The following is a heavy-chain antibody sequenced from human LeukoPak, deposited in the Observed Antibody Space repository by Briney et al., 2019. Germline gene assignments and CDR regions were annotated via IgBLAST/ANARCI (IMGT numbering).Heavy chain of an antibody. V-gene: IGHV4-59*04. CDR1: IDSFTNYY. J-gene: IGHJ5*01. CDR2: MYHTGTT. CDR3: VSPKTNGWFDS. Sequence: TSETLSLTCAVYIDSFTNYYWSWIRQPAGKRLEWIGNMYHTGTTYYNPSLKSRVTITIDTSKNQFSLKLRSVTAADTAVYYCVSPKTNGWFDSWGQGSLVTVSS. D-gene: IGHD2-8*01.